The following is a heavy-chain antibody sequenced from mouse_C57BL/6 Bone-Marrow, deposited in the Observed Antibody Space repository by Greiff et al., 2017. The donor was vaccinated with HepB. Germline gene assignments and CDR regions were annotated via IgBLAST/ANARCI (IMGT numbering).Heavy chain of an antibody. CDR2: INPSSGYT. Sequence: VKLMESGAELARPGASVKMSCKASGYTFTSYTMHWVKQRPGQGLEWIGYINPSSGYTKYNQKFKDKATLTADKSSSTAYMQLSSLTSEDSAVYYCARVLDGGDYWGQGTTLTVSS. J-gene: IGHJ2*01. CDR3: ARVLDGGDY. CDR1: GYTFTSYT. V-gene: IGHV1-4*01.